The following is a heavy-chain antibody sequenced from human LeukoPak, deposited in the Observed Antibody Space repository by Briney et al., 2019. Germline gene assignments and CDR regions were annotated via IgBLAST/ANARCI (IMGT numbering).Heavy chain of an antibody. Sequence: SVKVSCKASGGTFSSYAISWVRQAPGQGLEWMGGIIPIFGTANYAQKFQGRVTITADESTSTAYMELSSLRSEDTAVYYCASPDTLYGDYTKNYYYYGMDVWGQGTTVTVSS. J-gene: IGHJ6*02. CDR2: IIPIFGTA. V-gene: IGHV1-69*13. CDR1: GGTFSSYA. D-gene: IGHD4-17*01. CDR3: ASPDTLYGDYTKNYYYYGMDV.